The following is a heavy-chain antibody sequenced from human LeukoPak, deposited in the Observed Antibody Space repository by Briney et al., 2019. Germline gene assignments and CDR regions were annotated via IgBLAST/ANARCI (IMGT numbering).Heavy chain of an antibody. CDR1: GLTFSNAW. CDR3: AKQLGYCSDGSCYFPY. Sequence: GESLRLSCAVSGLTFSNAWMNWVRQAPGKGLEWVGRVLSRAGGGTIDYAAPVKGRFTISRDDSKNALFLQMNSLRTEDTAVYYCAKQLGYCSDGSCYFPYWGQGTLVTVSS. CDR2: VLSRAGGGTI. D-gene: IGHD2-15*01. J-gene: IGHJ4*02. V-gene: IGHV3-15*07.